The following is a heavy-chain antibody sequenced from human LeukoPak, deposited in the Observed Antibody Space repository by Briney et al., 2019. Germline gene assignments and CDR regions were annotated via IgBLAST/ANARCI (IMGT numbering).Heavy chain of an antibody. J-gene: IGHJ4*02. D-gene: IGHD2-2*01. Sequence: ASVKVSRKASGYTFTSYGIRWVRQAPGQGLEWMGWISAYNGNTNYAQKLQGRVTMTTDTSTSTAYMELRSLRSDDTAVYYCARGSSRGYCSSTSCYAGLFFDYWGQGTLVTVSS. CDR3: ARGSSRGYCSSTSCYAGLFFDY. CDR1: GYTFTSYG. V-gene: IGHV1-18*01. CDR2: ISAYNGNT.